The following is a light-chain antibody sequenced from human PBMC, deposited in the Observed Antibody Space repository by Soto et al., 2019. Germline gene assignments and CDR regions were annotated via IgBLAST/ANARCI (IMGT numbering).Light chain of an antibody. CDR2: GAS. CDR3: QQYNKWFSIP. J-gene: IGKJ5*01. CDR1: QRISGN. Sequence: EIVMTQSPATLSVSPGERATLSCRASQRISGNLAWYQQKPGQAPRLLIYGASTRANGIPARFSGSGSGTEVTLPISSLQSEDFAVYYCQQYNKWFSIPCGQGTRLEIK. V-gene: IGKV3-15*01.